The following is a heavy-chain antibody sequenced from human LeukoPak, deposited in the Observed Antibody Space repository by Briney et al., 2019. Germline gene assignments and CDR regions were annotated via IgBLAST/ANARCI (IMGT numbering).Heavy chain of an antibody. J-gene: IGHJ3*02. V-gene: IGHV4-31*03. CDR2: IYYSGST. Sequence: RTSQTLSLTCTVSGGSINSGGYYWSWIRQHPGKGLEWIVYIYYSGSTYYNPSLKSRVTISVDTSRNQFSLKLSSVTAADTAVYYCARSRSGYSYDHAAFEIWGQGTMVTVSS. D-gene: IGHD5-18*01. CDR3: ARSRSGYSYDHAAFEI. CDR1: GGSINSGGYY.